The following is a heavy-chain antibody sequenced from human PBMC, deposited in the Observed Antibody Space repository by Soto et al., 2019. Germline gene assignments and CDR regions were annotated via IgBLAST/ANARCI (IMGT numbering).Heavy chain of an antibody. CDR2: ISSSGTGI. J-gene: IGHJ3*02. CDR1: GFTFRDYY. CDR3: ARAYSDAFDI. D-gene: IGHD2-15*01. Sequence: QVQLVESGGGLVKPGGSLRLSCAASGFTFRDYYMTWIRQAPGKGLEWVSYISSSGTGIYYPDSMKGRFTISRDNAKNSLYLQVTSLRAEDTAVYFCARAYSDAFDIWGLGTMVTVSS. V-gene: IGHV3-11*01.